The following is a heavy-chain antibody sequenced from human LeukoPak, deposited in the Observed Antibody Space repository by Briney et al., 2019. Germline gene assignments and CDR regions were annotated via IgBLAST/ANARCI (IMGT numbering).Heavy chain of an antibody. CDR2: ISDTGNT. CDR1: GASVSSSY. D-gene: IGHD6-19*01. Sequence: SETLSLTCTVSGASVSSSYWSWIRQPPGKGLEGIGYISDTGNTNYNPSLKGRVTISIHSSPNQFSLELDSVTAADTAIYYCARAVTGGDRSRFYSGGWYYFDNWGQGTLVTVSS. J-gene: IGHJ4*02. V-gene: IGHV4-59*08. CDR3: ARAVTGGDRSRFYSGGWYYFDN.